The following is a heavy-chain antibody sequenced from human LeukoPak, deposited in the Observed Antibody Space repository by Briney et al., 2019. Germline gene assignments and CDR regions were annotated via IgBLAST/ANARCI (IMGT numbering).Heavy chain of an antibody. CDR1: GYTFTGYY. J-gene: IGHJ4*02. Sequence: ASVKVSCKASGYTFTGYYMHWVRQAPGQGLEWMGWINPNSGDTDYAQKFQGRVTMTRDTSISTAFMELTRLRSDDTAVYYCARGYSSSGSLLFDYWGQGTLVTVSS. CDR2: INPNSGDT. D-gene: IGHD6-6*01. V-gene: IGHV1-2*02. CDR3: ARGYSSSGSLLFDY.